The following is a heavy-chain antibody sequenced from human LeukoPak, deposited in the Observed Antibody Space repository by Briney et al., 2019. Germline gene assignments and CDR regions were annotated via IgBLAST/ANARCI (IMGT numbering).Heavy chain of an antibody. CDR2: IGGSGGFT. Sequence: GGSLRLSCAASGFTFSNYAMSWVRQAPGKGLEWVSAIGGSGGFTYYADSVKGRFTISRDNSKNTLYLQMNSLRAEDTAVYYCAKGWIQLWPTEGDDAFDIWGQGTMVTVSS. V-gene: IGHV3-23*01. CDR3: AKGWIQLWPTEGDDAFDI. CDR1: GFTFSNYA. D-gene: IGHD5-18*01. J-gene: IGHJ3*02.